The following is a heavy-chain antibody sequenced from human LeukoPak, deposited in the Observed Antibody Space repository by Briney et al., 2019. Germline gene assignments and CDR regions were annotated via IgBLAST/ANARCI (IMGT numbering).Heavy chain of an antibody. J-gene: IGHJ4*02. Sequence: SETLSLTCTVSGGSISSGGYYWSWIRQHPGEGLEWIGYIYYSGSTYYNPSLKSRVTISVDTSKNQFSLKLSSVTAADTAVYYCARGPYYYDSSGYPNPYYFDYWGQGTLVTVSS. CDR3: ARGPYYYDSSGYPNPYYFDY. CDR1: GGSISSGGYY. D-gene: IGHD3-22*01. V-gene: IGHV4-31*03. CDR2: IYYSGST.